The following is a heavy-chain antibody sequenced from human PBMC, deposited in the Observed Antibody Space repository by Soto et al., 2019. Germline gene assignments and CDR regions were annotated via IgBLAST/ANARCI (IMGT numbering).Heavy chain of an antibody. V-gene: IGHV3-21*01. Sequence: EVQLVESGGGLVKPGGSLRLSCAASGFTFSSYSMNWVRQAPGKGLEWVSSISSSSSYIYYADSVKGRFTIYRDNAKNSLYLQMNSLRAEDTAVYYCARDGDIVVVPAAWQTHMDVWGQGTTVTVSS. CDR1: GFTFSSYS. D-gene: IGHD2-2*01. CDR3: ARDGDIVVVPAAWQTHMDV. CDR2: ISSSSSYI. J-gene: IGHJ6*02.